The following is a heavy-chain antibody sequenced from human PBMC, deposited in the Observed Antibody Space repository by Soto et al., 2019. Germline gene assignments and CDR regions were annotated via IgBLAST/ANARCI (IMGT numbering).Heavy chain of an antibody. CDR2: IIPIFGTA. V-gene: IGHV1-69*13. D-gene: IGHD6-13*01. CDR3: ARAGIAAAGTFVYYYYYGMDV. J-gene: IGHJ6*02. CDR1: GGTFSSYA. Sequence: ASVKVSCKASGGTFSSYAISWVRQAPGQGLEWMGGIIPIFGTANYAQKFQGRVTITADESTSTAYMELSSLRSEDTAVYYCARAGIAAAGTFVYYYYYGMDVWGQGTTVTVSS.